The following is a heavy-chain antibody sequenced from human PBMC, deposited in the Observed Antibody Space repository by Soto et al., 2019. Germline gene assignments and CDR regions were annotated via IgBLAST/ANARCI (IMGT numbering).Heavy chain of an antibody. V-gene: IGHV3-33*01. CDR1: GLTFSNYG. Sequence: PGGSLRLSCAASGLTFSNYGMHWVRQAPGKGLEWVAVIWYDGSREYYADSVKGRFTISRDNSKNTLYLEMNSLRVEDTAMYYCARGGDSYGYGEYYYYGMDVWGQGTTVTVSS. CDR3: ARGGDSYGYGEYYYYGMDV. D-gene: IGHD5-18*01. CDR2: IWYDGSRE. J-gene: IGHJ6*02.